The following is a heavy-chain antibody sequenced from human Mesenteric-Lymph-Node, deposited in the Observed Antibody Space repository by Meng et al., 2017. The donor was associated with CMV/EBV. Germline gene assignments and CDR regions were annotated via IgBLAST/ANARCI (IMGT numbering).Heavy chain of an antibody. V-gene: IGHV3-20*04. D-gene: IGHD3-22*01. J-gene: IGHJ4*02. CDR1: GFTFDDYG. CDR2: INWNGGST. CDR3: AREDSTGYGNYFFDF. Sequence: GESLKISCAASGFTFDDYGMSWVRQAPGKGLEWVSGINWNGGSTYYADSVKGRFTISRDNVKNSVFLQMNALTAEDTAVYYCAREDSTGYGNYFFDFWGQGTLVTVSS.